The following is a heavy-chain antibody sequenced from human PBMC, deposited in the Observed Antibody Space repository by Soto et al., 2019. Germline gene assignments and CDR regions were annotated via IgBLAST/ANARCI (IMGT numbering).Heavy chain of an antibody. V-gene: IGHV4-30-4*01. CDR3: ARVVYSKSKRFLARWFDP. CDR2: IYYSGST. Sequence: QVQLQESGPGLVKPSQTLSLTCTVSGGSISSGDYYWSCIRQPPGKGLEWIGYIYYSGSTYYNPSLKSRVTVSVDTSKNQFSLKLSSVTAADTAVYYCARVVYSKSKRFLARWFDPWGQGTLVIVSS. J-gene: IGHJ5*02. CDR1: GGSISSGDYY. D-gene: IGHD3-3*01.